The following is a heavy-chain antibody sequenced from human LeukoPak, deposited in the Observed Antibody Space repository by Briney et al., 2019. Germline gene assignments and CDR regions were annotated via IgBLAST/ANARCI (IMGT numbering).Heavy chain of an antibody. CDR1: GFTFSSFD. V-gene: IGHV3-13*01. J-gene: IGHJ6*03. Sequence: GVTLRLSCAASGFTFSSFDMHWVRQPTGQGLEWVSTIGTASDTYYPGSVEGRFTLSRDNAKNSLYLRMNRLTAGDTAVYLWPRRPPRGKYYHRDDWGKGTTVTVSS. D-gene: IGHD1-1*01. CDR3: PRRPPRGKYYHRDD. CDR2: IGTASDT.